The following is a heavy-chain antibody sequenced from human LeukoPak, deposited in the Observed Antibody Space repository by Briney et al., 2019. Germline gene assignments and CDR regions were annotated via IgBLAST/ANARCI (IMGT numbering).Heavy chain of an antibody. V-gene: IGHV1-2*06. CDR3: AKDSNWNYIDY. Sequence: ASVKVSCKASGYTFTDYYMHWVRQAPGQGLEWMGRINPNSGGTNYAQKFQGRVTMTRDTSISTAYMELSRLTSDDTAVYYCAKDSNWNYIDYWGQGTLVTVSS. J-gene: IGHJ4*02. CDR2: INPNSGGT. CDR1: GYTFTDYY. D-gene: IGHD1-20*01.